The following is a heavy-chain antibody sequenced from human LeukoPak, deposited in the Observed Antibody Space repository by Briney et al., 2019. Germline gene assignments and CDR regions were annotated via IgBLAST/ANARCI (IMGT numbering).Heavy chain of an antibody. Sequence: ASVKVSCKASGYTFTSYDINWVRQATGQGLEWMGWMNPNSGNTGYAQKFQGRVTITADESTSTAYMELSSLRSEDTAVYYCARVPLEMATKSFDYWGQGTLVTVSS. J-gene: IGHJ4*02. V-gene: IGHV1-8*01. CDR1: GYTFTSYD. CDR3: ARVPLEMATKSFDY. D-gene: IGHD5-24*01. CDR2: MNPNSGNT.